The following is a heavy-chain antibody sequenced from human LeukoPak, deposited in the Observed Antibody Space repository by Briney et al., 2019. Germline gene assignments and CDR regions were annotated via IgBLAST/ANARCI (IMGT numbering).Heavy chain of an antibody. Sequence: PSETLSLTCTVSGGSISSSSYYWGWIRQPPGKGLEWIGRIYTSGSTNYNPSLKSRVTISVDTSKNQFSLKLSSVTAADTAVYYCARESRYCSGGSCSEGVDYWGQGTLVTVSS. CDR3: ARESRYCSGGSCSEGVDY. J-gene: IGHJ4*02. CDR1: GGSISSSSYY. V-gene: IGHV4-39*07. CDR2: IYTSGST. D-gene: IGHD2-15*01.